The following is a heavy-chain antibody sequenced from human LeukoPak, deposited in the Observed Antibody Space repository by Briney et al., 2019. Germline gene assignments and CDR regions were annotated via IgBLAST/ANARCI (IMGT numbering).Heavy chain of an antibody. D-gene: IGHD6-13*01. CDR2: IKQDGSEK. J-gene: IGHJ4*02. V-gene: IGHV3-7*03. Sequence: GGSLRLSCAASGFTFSSYWMSWVRQAPGKGLEWVANIKQDGSEKYYVDSVKGRFTISRDNAKNSLYLQMNSLRAEDTALYYCAKDIGEYGSSWYSDWGQGTLVTVSS. CDR3: AKDIGEYGSSWYSD. CDR1: GFTFSSYW.